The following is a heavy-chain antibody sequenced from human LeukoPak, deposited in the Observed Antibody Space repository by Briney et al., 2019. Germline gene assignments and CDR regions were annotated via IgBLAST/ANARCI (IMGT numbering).Heavy chain of an antibody. CDR2: IKQDGSAK. Sequence: GGSLRLSCAASGFTFSSHWMNWVRQAPGKGLEWVANIKQDGSAKYYADSVKGRFNISRDNAKNSLYLQMNSLRAEDTAVYYCARVRSAFDIWGQGTMVTVSS. V-gene: IGHV3-7*04. CDR1: GFTFSSHW. CDR3: ARVRSAFDI. J-gene: IGHJ3*02.